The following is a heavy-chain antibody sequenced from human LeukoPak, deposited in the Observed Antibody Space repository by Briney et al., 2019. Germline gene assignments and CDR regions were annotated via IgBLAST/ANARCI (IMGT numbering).Heavy chain of an antibody. Sequence: SETLSLTCTVSGGSISGYYWSWIRQPPGKGLEWIGYIYYSGSTNYNPSLKSRVTISVDTSKNQFSLKMSSVTAADTAVYYCASAIFVENAFDIWGQGTMVTVS. CDR2: IYYSGST. CDR1: GGSISGYY. V-gene: IGHV4-59*01. D-gene: IGHD3-3*01. CDR3: ASAIFVENAFDI. J-gene: IGHJ3*02.